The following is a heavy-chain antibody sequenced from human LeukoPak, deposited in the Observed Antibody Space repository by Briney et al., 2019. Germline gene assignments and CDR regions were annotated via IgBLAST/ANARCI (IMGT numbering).Heavy chain of an antibody. Sequence: TSETLSLTCTVSGNSVRSSSFYWGWIRQPPGKGLEWIGSIYYSGSAYYNPSLKSRVTISGDASRNQFSLRLKSVTAADTAVYYWGSTLRFLPYRRFDYWGQGTLVTVSS. CDR1: GNSVRSSSFY. CDR2: IYYSGSA. J-gene: IGHJ4*02. CDR3: GSTLRFLPYRRFDY. D-gene: IGHD3-3*01. V-gene: IGHV4-39*01.